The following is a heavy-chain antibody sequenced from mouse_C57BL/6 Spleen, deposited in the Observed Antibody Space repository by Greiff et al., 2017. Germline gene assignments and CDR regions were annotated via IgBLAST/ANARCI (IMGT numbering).Heavy chain of an antibody. D-gene: IGHD2-4*01. CDR2: IYPGSGTT. CDR1: GYSFTSYY. V-gene: IGHV1-66*01. Sequence: VQLQESGPALVKPGASVKISCKASGYSFTSYYIHWVKQRPGPGLEWIGWIYPGSGTTKYNEKFKGTATLTADTSSSTAYMQLSSLTSEDSAVYYCARTEDYDLRDYGGQGTAVTVSS. J-gene: IGHJ4*01. CDR3: ARTEDYDLRDY.